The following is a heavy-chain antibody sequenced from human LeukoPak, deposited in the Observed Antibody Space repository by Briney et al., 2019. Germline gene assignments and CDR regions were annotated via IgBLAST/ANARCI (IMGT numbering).Heavy chain of an antibody. Sequence: ASVKVSCKASGYSFTTYGISWVRQAPGQGLEWMGGISANNNNTDNVQKLQGRVTMITDTSTSTAYIELRSLRSDDTAVYYCARALYHTFDYWGQGTLVTVSS. CDR3: ARALYHTFDY. J-gene: IGHJ4*02. D-gene: IGHD2-2*01. V-gene: IGHV1-18*01. CDR1: GYSFTTYG. CDR2: ISANNNNT.